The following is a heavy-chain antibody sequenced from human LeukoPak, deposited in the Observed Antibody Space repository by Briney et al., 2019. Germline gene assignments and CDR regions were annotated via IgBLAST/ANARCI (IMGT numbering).Heavy chain of an antibody. CDR1: GDSFSSHY. V-gene: IGHV4-59*11. Sequence: SETLSLTCAVSGDSFSSHYWTWIRQSPGTGLEWIGYISHIGRTNYNPSLKSRVTISIDTSKNQFFLKLRSVTAADTAVYYCARDLVTVTKGFDIWGQGTMVSVSS. J-gene: IGHJ3*02. CDR2: ISHIGRT. CDR3: ARDLVTVTKGFDI. D-gene: IGHD4-17*01.